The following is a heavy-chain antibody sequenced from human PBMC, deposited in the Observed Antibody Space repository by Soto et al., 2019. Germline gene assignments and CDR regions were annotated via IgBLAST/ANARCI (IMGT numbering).Heavy chain of an antibody. V-gene: IGHV4-59*01. J-gene: IGHJ5*02. Sequence: QVQLQESGPGLLKPSETLSLTCTVSGGSISSYYWSWIRQPPGKGLEWIGYIYYSGSTNYNPSLKSRVTISVDTSKNQFSLKLSSVTAADTAVYYCARVMTIFGVVIIPWFDPWGQGTLVTVSS. D-gene: IGHD3-3*01. CDR1: GGSISSYY. CDR3: ARVMTIFGVVIIPWFDP. CDR2: IYYSGST.